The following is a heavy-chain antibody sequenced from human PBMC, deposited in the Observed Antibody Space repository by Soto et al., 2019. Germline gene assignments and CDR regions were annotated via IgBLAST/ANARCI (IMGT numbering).Heavy chain of an antibody. D-gene: IGHD2-21*02. V-gene: IGHV4-34*01. CDR1: GGSFSGYY. J-gene: IGHJ6*02. Sequence: SETLSLTCAFYGGSFSGYYWTWIRQPPGKGLEWIGEINHSGTINFNPSLKSRLTISLDTSKKHFSLKLSSVTDADTAAYYCARADRTLVTSSSLDVWGQGTTVTVSS. CDR3: ARADRTLVTSSSLDV. CDR2: INHSGTI.